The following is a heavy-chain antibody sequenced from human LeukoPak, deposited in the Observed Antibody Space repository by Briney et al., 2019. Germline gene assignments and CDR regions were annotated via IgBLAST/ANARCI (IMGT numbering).Heavy chain of an antibody. D-gene: IGHD3-10*02. CDR3: AKMFGGWYSY. J-gene: IGHJ4*02. Sequence: GGSLRLSCAASGFTFSSYGMHWVRQAPGKGLERGSVIWDDGSNKYYADSVKGRFTISRDNSKNTLYMQMNSLRAEDTAVYYCAKMFGGWYSYWGQGTLVTVSS. CDR1: GFTFSSYG. CDR2: IWDDGSNK. V-gene: IGHV3-33*06.